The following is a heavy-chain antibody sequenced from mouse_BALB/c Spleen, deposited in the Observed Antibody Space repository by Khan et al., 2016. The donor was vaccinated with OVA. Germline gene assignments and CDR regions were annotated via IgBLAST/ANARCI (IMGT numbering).Heavy chain of an antibody. CDR3: ARRNYGSSDPLDY. J-gene: IGHJ4*01. CDR2: ISSGDSYT. D-gene: IGHD1-1*01. Sequence: EVELVESGGGLVKPGGSLKLSCAASGFSFSSFAMSWVRQTPDKRLEWVATISSGDSYTYYPDSVKGRFSISRDNVKNTLYLQMISLRSEDTAMYYCARRNYGSSDPLDYWGQGTSVTVSS. V-gene: IGHV5-9-3*01. CDR1: GFSFSSFA.